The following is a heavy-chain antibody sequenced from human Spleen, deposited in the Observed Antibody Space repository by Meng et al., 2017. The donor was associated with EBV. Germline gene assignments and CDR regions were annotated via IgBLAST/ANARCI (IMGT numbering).Heavy chain of an antibody. CDR1: GYTFTTYG. CDR3: ARGPEYYDILTGYYYFDS. Sequence: QLVQSGAEVKKPGASVKVSCSASGYTFTTYGISWVRQAPGQGLEWMGWISAYNDNTNYAQKLQGRVTMTTDTSTSTAYMELRSLRSDDTAVYFCARGPEYYDILTGYYYFDSWGQGTLVTVAS. V-gene: IGHV1-18*01. D-gene: IGHD3-9*01. CDR2: ISAYNDNT. J-gene: IGHJ4*02.